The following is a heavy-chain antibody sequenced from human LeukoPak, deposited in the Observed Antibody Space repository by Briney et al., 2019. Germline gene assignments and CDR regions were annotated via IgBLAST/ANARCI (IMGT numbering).Heavy chain of an antibody. CDR2: IYYSGST. V-gene: IGHV4-59*01. CDR1: GGSISSYY. D-gene: IGHD1-26*01. CDR3: ATLSGATKAFDI. J-gene: IGHJ3*02. Sequence: SETLSLTCTVSGGSISSYYWSWIRQPPGKGLEWIGYIYYSGSTNYNPSLKSRVTISVDTSENQFSLKLSSETAADTAVYYCATLSGATKAFDIWGQGTMVTVSS.